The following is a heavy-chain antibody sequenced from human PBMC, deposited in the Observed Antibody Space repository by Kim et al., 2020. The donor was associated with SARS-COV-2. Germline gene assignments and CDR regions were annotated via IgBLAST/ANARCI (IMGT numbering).Heavy chain of an antibody. J-gene: IGHJ6*03. CDR1: GGSFSGYY. CDR3: ARGLGLLYYYYYMYV. CDR2: INHSGST. Sequence: SETLSLTCAVYGGSFSGYYWSWIRQPPGKGLEWIGEINHSGSTNYNPSLKSRVTISVDTSKNQFSLKLSSVTAADTAVYSCARGLGLLYYYYYMYVWGQG. V-gene: IGHV4-34*01.